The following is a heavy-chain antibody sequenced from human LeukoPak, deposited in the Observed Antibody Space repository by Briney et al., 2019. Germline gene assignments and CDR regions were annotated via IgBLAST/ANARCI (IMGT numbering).Heavy chain of an antibody. V-gene: IGHV5-51*01. CDR1: GYSFTSYW. CDR3: ARRGMATIKGDAFDI. Sequence: GESLKISCKGSGYSFTSYWIGWVRQMPGKGLEWMGIIYPGDSDTRYSPSFQGQVTISADKSISTAYLQWSSLKASDTAMYYCARRGMATIKGDAFDIWGQGTMVTVSS. J-gene: IGHJ3*02. D-gene: IGHD5-24*01. CDR2: IYPGDSDT.